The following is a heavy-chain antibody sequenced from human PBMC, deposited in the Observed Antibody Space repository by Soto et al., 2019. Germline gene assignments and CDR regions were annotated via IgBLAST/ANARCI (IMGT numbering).Heavy chain of an antibody. Sequence: GGSLRLSCVVSGFIFSDYYMTWIRQAPGKGLEWVSVIYSGGSTYYADSVKGRFTISRDNSKNTLYLQMNSLRAEDTAVYYCARGPGRSGYDSYWGQGTLVTVSS. J-gene: IGHJ4*02. CDR1: GFIFSDYY. V-gene: IGHV3-66*01. CDR3: ARGPGRSGYDSY. CDR2: IYSGGST. D-gene: IGHD5-12*01.